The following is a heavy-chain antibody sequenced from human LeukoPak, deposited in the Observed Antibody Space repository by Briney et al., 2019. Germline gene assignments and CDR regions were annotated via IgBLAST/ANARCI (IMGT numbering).Heavy chain of an antibody. D-gene: IGHD6-13*01. J-gene: IGHJ3*02. Sequence: GGSLRLSCAASGFTFSTYAMSWVRQAPGKGLEWVSAISGSGGSTYYADSVKGRFTISRDNSKNTLYLQMNSLRAEDTAVYYCASKRYSSSWYQYVFDIWGQGTMVTVSS. CDR1: GFTFSTYA. CDR3: ASKRYSSSWYQYVFDI. V-gene: IGHV3-23*01. CDR2: ISGSGGST.